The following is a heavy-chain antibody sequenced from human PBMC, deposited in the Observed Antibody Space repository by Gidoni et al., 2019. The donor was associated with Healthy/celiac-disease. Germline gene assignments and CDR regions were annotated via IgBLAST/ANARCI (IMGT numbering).Heavy chain of an antibody. CDR3: ARDPNDFWSGYYGDY. V-gene: IGHV3-21*01. J-gene: IGHJ4*02. CDR2: ISSSSSYI. CDR1: GFTFSSYS. Sequence: EVQLVESGGGLVKPGGSLRLSCAASGFTFSSYSMNWVRQAPGKGLEWVSSISSSSSYIYYADSVKGRFTISRDNAKNSLYLQMNSLRAEDTAVYYCARDPNDFWSGYYGDYWGQGTLVTVSS. D-gene: IGHD3-3*01.